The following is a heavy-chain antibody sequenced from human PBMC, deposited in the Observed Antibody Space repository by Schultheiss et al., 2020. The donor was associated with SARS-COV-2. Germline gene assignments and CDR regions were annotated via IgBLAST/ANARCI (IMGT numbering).Heavy chain of an antibody. D-gene: IGHD3-10*01. V-gene: IGHV4-39*07. CDR1: GGSISSSSYY. J-gene: IGHJ4*02. CDR2: INHSGST. Sequence: SETLSLTCTVSGGSISSSSYYWGWIRQPPGKGLEWIGEINHSGSTNYNPSLKSRVTISVDTSKNQFSLKLSSVTAADTAVYYCAREEVRGVITRFDYWGQGTLVTVSS. CDR3: AREEVRGVITRFDY.